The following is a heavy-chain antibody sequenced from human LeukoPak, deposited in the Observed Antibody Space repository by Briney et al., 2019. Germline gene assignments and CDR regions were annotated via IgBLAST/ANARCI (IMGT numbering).Heavy chain of an antibody. CDR3: ARDHYYDSSGYSH. CDR1: GYTFTGYY. J-gene: IGHJ4*02. V-gene: IGHV1-69*13. CDR2: IIPIFGTA. D-gene: IGHD3-22*01. Sequence: GASVKVSCKASGYTFTGYYMHWVRQAPGQGLEWMGGIIPIFGTANYAQKFQGRVTITADESTSTAYMELSSLRSEDTAVYYCARDHYYDSSGYSHWGQGTLVTVSS.